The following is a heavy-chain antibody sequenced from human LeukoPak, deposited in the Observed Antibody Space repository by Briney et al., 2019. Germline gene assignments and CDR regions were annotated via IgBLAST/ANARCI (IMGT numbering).Heavy chain of an antibody. D-gene: IGHD2-15*01. V-gene: IGHV1-18*01. CDR2: ISAYNGNT. Sequence: ASVKVSCKPSGYTFTSSGISWVRQAPGQGLEWMGWISAYNGNTNYAQMLQGRVTMTTDTSTSTAYMELRSLRSDDTAVYYCARDPLYCSGGSCYDYWGQGTLVTVSS. CDR3: ARDPLYCSGGSCYDY. CDR1: GYTFTSSG. J-gene: IGHJ4*02.